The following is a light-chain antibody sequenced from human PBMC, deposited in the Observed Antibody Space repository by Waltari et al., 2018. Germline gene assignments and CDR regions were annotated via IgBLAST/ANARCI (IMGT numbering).Light chain of an antibody. Sequence: DVVMTPSPLSLPVTLGQAASISCKSSQSLVHSDGNTHLNWCQQRQGQSPRRLIYRVSTRDSGVPDRFSGIGSGTDFTLKINKVEAEDVEVYYCMQGTHWPYTFGQGTKLDIK. CDR2: RVS. V-gene: IGKV2-30*02. J-gene: IGKJ2*01. CDR3: MQGTHWPYT. CDR1: QSLVHSDGNTH.